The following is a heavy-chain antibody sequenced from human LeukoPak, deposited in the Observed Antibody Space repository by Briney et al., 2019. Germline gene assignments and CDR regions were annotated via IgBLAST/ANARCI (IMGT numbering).Heavy chain of an antibody. D-gene: IGHD3-22*01. Sequence: PSETLSLTCTVSGGSISSYYWSWIRQPPGKGLEWIGYIYTSGSTNYNPSLKSRVTISVDTSKNQFSLKLSSVTAADPAVYYCARGSYSSGYYRYWGQGTLVTVSS. CDR3: ARGSYSSGYYRY. CDR1: GGSISSYY. J-gene: IGHJ4*02. V-gene: IGHV4-4*09. CDR2: IYTSGST.